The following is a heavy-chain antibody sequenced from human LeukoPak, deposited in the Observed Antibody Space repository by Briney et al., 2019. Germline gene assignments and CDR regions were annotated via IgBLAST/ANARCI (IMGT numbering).Heavy chain of an antibody. Sequence: PGGSLRLSCAASGFTFDDYGMSWVRQAPGKGLEWVSGINCNGGSTGYADSVKGVFTISRDNAKNSLYLQVNSLRAEDTALYYCARARMDSSGYYSDFDYWGQGTLVTVSS. CDR1: GFTFDDYG. CDR2: INCNGGST. D-gene: IGHD3-22*01. J-gene: IGHJ4*02. CDR3: ARARMDSSGYYSDFDY. V-gene: IGHV3-20*04.